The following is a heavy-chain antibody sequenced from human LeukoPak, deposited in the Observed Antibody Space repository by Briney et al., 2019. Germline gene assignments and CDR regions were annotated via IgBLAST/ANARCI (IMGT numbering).Heavy chain of an antibody. Sequence: SETLSLTCTVSGGSISSSSYYWGWIRQPPGKGLEWIGSIYYSGSTYYNPSLKSRVTISVDTSKNQFSLKLNSVIAADTAVYYCALSTMTTRYFDLWGRGTLVTVSS. CDR1: GGSISSSSYY. CDR3: ALSTMTTRYFDL. CDR2: IYYSGST. D-gene: IGHD4-17*01. V-gene: IGHV4-39*07. J-gene: IGHJ2*01.